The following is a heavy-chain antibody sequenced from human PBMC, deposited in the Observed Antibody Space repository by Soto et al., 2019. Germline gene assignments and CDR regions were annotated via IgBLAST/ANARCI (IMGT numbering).Heavy chain of an antibody. V-gene: IGHV3-30*18. CDR3: AKDVVVGATTWLGDYYYYYSMDF. Sequence: GSLKISCAAHGLTFSSKGMHWVRQAPGKGLEWVAVISYDGSNKYYADSVKGRFTISRDNSKNTLYLQMNSLRAEDTAVYYCAKDVVVGATTWLGDYYYYYSMDFSGQATTGTVSS. D-gene: IGHD1-26*01. CDR1: GLTFSSKG. CDR2: ISYDGSNK. J-gene: IGHJ6*02.